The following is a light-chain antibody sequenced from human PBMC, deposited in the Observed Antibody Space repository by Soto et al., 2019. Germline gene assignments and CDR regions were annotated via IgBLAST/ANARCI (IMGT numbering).Light chain of an antibody. V-gene: IGKV3-11*01. CDR1: QSVSSY. Sequence: EIVLTQSPATQSLSPGEGATLSCRASQSVSSYLAWYQQKPGQAPRLLIYDASNRATGIPARFSGSGSGTDFTLTISSLEPEDFAVYYCHQRSNWPRTFGQGTKLEIK. J-gene: IGKJ2*01. CDR2: DAS. CDR3: HQRSNWPRT.